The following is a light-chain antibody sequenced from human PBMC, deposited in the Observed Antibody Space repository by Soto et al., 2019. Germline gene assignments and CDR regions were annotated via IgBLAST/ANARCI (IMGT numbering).Light chain of an antibody. CDR3: CSYAGSYTWV. J-gene: IGLJ3*02. Sequence: QSALTQPRSVSGSPGQSVTISCTGTSSDVGDYNYVSWYQQHPGKAPKLMISDVTKRPSGVPVRFSGSKSGNTASLTISGLQAEDEADYYCCSYAGSYTWVFGGGTKLTVL. CDR1: SSDVGDYNY. CDR2: DVT. V-gene: IGLV2-11*01.